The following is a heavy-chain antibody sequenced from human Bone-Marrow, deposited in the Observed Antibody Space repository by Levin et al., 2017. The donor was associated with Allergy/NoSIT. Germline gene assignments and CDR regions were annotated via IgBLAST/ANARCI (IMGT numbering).Heavy chain of an antibody. CDR3: AGPAYTGDLWHFDL. J-gene: IGHJ2*01. CDR2: IYAGDSDT. Sequence: GESLKISCKASGYSFCNYWIGWVRQMPGKGLEWMGIIYAGDSDTRYNPSFQGQVTISVDKSIRTAYLQWGSLKASDPAIYYCAGPAYTGDLWHFDLWGRGTQVTVSS. D-gene: IGHD7-27*01. V-gene: IGHV5-51*01. CDR1: GYSFCNYW.